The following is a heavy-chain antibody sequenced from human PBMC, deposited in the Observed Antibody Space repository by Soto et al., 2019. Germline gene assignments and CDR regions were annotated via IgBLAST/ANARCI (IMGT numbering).Heavy chain of an antibody. D-gene: IGHD4-17*01. V-gene: IGHV4-39*07. CDR1: GGSISSNSYY. Sequence: PSETLSLTCTVSGGSISSNSYYWDWIRQPPGKGLEWIGSLFYSGTTNYNPSLKSRVTISVDLSKNQFSLRLSSVTTADTALYYCARTTAVPNSLRSRYFFDYWGQGTLVTVSS. CDR2: LFYSGTT. CDR3: ARTTAVPNSLRSRYFFDY. J-gene: IGHJ4*02.